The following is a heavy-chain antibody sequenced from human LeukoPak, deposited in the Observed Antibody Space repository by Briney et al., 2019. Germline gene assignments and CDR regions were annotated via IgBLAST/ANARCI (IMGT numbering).Heavy chain of an antibody. D-gene: IGHD2-8*01. CDR1: GSSISSNNYF. CDR3: ARDPYCSNGVCYAFDI. V-gene: IGHV4-39*07. CDR2: ISSTGIT. J-gene: IGHJ3*02. Sequence: PSETLSLTCSVSGSSISSNNYFWGWLRQPPGKGLEWLGAISSTGITDYNPALKSRVTISVDTSKNQFSLKLSSVTAADTAFYYCARDPYCSNGVCYAFDIWGQGTMVSVSS.